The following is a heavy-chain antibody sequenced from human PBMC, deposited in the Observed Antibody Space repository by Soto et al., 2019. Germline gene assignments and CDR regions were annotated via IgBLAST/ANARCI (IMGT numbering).Heavy chain of an antibody. Sequence: ASVKVSCKASGGTFSSYAISWVRQAPGQGLEWMGWINPNSGGTNYAQKFQGWVTMTRDTSISTAYMELSRLRSDDTAVYYCAKDTAMVTFRDYYYGMDVWGQGTTVTGSS. V-gene: IGHV1-2*04. CDR1: GGTFSSYA. CDR2: INPNSGGT. D-gene: IGHD5-18*01. CDR3: AKDTAMVTFRDYYYGMDV. J-gene: IGHJ6*02.